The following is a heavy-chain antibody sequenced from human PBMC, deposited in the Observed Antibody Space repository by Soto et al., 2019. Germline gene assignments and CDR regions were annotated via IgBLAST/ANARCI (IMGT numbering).Heavy chain of an antibody. D-gene: IGHD5-12*01. V-gene: IGHV3-23*01. CDR1: GFSFSSYV. CDR3: ANPRAPSRDIGAFAY. Sequence: XGSLRLSCAASGFSFSSYVMSWVRQAPGKGLEWVSWISGSGGSTYYADSVKGRFTISRDNSKNTLYLQMNSLRAEDTAVYCCANPRAPSRDIGAFAYWGQGALVTVSS. J-gene: IGHJ4*02. CDR2: ISGSGGST.